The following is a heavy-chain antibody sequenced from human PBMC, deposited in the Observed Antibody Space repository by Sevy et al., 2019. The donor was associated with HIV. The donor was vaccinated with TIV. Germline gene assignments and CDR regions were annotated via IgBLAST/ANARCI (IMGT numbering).Heavy chain of an antibody. Sequence: GGSLRLSCTASGFTFSYYGMHWVRQAPGKGLEWVAFIGYDGTDKYYSESVKGRFAISRDNSKNTVFLEMNSLRTDDTAIYYCAKNTASAGTGGFDYRGQGALVTVSS. CDR3: AKNTASAGTGGFDY. J-gene: IGHJ4*02. V-gene: IGHV3-30*02. CDR2: IGYDGTDK. CDR1: GFTFSYYG. D-gene: IGHD6-13*01.